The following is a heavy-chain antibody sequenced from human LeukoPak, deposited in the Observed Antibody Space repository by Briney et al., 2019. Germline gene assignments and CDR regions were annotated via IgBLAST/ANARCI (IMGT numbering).Heavy chain of an antibody. Sequence: GGSLRLSCAASGFTLGDFAMTWVRQAPGKGLRWVGFIRSEPYGGTTEYAASVKGRFTISRDDSKSIAYLQMNSLKTEDTAVYYCTRVLVATIGGNYYYYGMDVWGQGTTVTVSS. CDR2: IRSEPYGGTT. CDR1: GFTLGDFA. D-gene: IGHD5-12*01. V-gene: IGHV3-49*04. CDR3: TRVLVATIGGNYYYYGMDV. J-gene: IGHJ6*02.